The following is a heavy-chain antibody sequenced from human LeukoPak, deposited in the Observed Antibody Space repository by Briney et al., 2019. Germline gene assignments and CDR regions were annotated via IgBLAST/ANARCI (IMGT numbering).Heavy chain of an antibody. CDR1: GGTFSSYA. J-gene: IGHJ3*02. CDR2: IIPILGIA. Sequence: VKVSCKASGGTFSSYAISWVRQAPGQGLEWMGRIIPILGIANYAQKFQGRVTITADKSTSTAYMELSSLRAEDTAVYYCAKPRDGTVTTGGDAFDIWGQGTMVTVSS. D-gene: IGHD4-17*01. V-gene: IGHV1-69*04. CDR3: AKPRDGTVTTGGDAFDI.